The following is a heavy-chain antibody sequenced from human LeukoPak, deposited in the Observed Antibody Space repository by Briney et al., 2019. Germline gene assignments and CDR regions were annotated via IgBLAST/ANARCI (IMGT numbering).Heavy chain of an antibody. CDR3: ARDAGRSGCAH. CDR1: GFTASNNY. D-gene: IGHD6-19*01. CDR2: ISDGGDT. J-gene: IGHJ4*02. Sequence: GGSLGLSCAASGFTASNNYMSWVRQAPGKGLEWISVISDGGDTYYADCVKGRFTISRNNSKNTLYLQMNSLRAEDTAVYFCARDAGRSGCAHWGQGTLVTVSS. V-gene: IGHV3-53*01.